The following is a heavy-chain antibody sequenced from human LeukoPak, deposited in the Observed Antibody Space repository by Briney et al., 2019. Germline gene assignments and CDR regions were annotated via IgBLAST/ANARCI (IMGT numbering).Heavy chain of an antibody. CDR1: GFTFSSYA. CDR3: AKDYYYDSSGYYTFWDY. D-gene: IGHD3-22*01. V-gene: IGHV3-23*01. J-gene: IGHJ4*02. CDR2: ISGSGGST. Sequence: GGSLRLSCAASGFTFSSYAMSWVRQAPGKGLEWVSAISGSGGSTYYADSVKGRFTISRDNSKNTLYLQMNSLRAEDTAVYYCAKDYYYDSSGYYTFWDYWGQGTLVTVSS.